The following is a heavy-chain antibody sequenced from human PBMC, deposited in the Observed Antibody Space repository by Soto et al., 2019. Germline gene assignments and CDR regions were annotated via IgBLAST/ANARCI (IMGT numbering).Heavy chain of an antibody. CDR1: TGSISRYY. V-gene: IGHV4-59*01. CDR3: ARVLGGGRDWFDP. CDR2: IYYSGST. J-gene: IGHJ5*02. D-gene: IGHD3-16*01. Sequence: SETLSLTCTVSTGSISRYYCSWIRQPPGKGLEWIGYIYYSGSTNYNPSLKSRVTISVDTSKNQFSLKLSSVTAADTAVYYCARVLGGGRDWFDPWGQGTLVTVSS.